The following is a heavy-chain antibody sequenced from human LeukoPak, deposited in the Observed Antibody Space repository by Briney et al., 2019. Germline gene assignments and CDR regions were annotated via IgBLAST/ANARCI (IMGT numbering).Heavy chain of an antibody. J-gene: IGHJ5*02. D-gene: IGHD3-10*01. V-gene: IGHV4-31*02. CDR3: ANYGSGSYRFDP. CDR1: GFTFSSYA. CDR2: IYYSGST. Sequence: LRLSCAASGFTFSSYAMSWVRQHPGKGLEWIGYIYYSGSTYYNPSLKSRVTISVDTSKNQFSLKLSSVTAADTAVYYCANYGSGSYRFDPWGQGTLATVSS.